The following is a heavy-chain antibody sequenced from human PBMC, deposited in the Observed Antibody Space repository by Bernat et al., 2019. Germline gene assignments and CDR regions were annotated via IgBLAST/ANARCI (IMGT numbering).Heavy chain of an antibody. Sequence: QVQLVQSGAEVKKPGSSVKVSCKASGGTFSSYAISWVRQAPGQGLEWMGGIIPIFGTANYAQKFQGRVTITADESTSTAYMELSSLRSEDTAVYYCASAYYYDSSGYYYYYYGMDVWGQGTTVTVSS. CDR1: GGTFSSYA. CDR3: ASAYYYDSSGYYYYYYGMDV. V-gene: IGHV1-69*01. D-gene: IGHD3-22*01. J-gene: IGHJ6*02. CDR2: IIPIFGTA.